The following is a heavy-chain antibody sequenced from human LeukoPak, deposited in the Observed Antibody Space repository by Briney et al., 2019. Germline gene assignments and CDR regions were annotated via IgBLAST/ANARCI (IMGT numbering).Heavy chain of an antibody. CDR3: ARDLGTTPGWFDP. CDR1: GFTFSSYS. V-gene: IGHV3-48*01. Sequence: PGGSLRLSCAASGFTFSSYSMNWVRQAPGKGLEWVSYISSSSSTIYYADSVKGRFTISRDNAKDSLYLQMNSLRAEDTAVYYCARDLGTTPGWFDPWGQGTLVTVSS. D-gene: IGHD1-1*01. CDR2: ISSSSSTI. J-gene: IGHJ5*02.